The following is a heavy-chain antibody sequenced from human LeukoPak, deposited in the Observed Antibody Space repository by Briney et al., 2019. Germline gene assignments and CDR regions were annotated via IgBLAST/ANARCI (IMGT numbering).Heavy chain of an antibody. J-gene: IGHJ4*02. CDR1: GGSISSSSYS. Sequence: PSETLSLTCTVSGGSISSSSYSWGWIRQPPGKGLEWIGSIYYSGSTYYNPSVKSRVTLSLDTSKNQFSLKLSSVTAADTAVYYCARLSHYSDSSGYYLGSYYFDSWGQGTLVTVSS. V-gene: IGHV4-39*01. CDR2: IYYSGST. D-gene: IGHD3-22*01. CDR3: ARLSHYSDSSGYYLGSYYFDS.